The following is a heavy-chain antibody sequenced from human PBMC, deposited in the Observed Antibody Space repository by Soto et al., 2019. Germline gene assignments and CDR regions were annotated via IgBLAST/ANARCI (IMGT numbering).Heavy chain of an antibody. D-gene: IGHD3-22*01. V-gene: IGHV3-15*01. CDR1: GFTFSNTW. CDR2: INSKTHGGTT. J-gene: IGHJ4*02. Sequence: EVQLVESGGGLVKPGGSLRLSCAASGFTFSNTWMTWVRQAPGKGLEWVGRINSKTHGGTTDYAAPVKGRFTISRADSENTLYMQMNSLRTEDAAVYYCTAAAAMNMIAVGDSIDFWGQGTLVTVSS. CDR3: TAAAAMNMIAVGDSIDF.